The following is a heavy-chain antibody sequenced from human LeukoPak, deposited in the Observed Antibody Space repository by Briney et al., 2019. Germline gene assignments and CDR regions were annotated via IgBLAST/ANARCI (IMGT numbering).Heavy chain of an antibody. CDR2: ISGSGGST. CDR1: GXTFSSYA. Sequence: AGGSLRLSCAASGXTFSSYAMSWVRQAPGKGLEWVSAISGSGGSTYYADSVKGRFTISRDNSKNTLYLQMNSLRAEDTAVYYCARNKYYYDSSGYPDYWGQGTLVTVSS. D-gene: IGHD3-22*01. V-gene: IGHV3-23*01. CDR3: ARNKYYYDSSGYPDY. J-gene: IGHJ4*02.